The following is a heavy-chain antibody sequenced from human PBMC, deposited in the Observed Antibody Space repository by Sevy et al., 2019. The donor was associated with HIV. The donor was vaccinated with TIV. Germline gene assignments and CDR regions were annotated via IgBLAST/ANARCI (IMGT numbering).Heavy chain of an antibody. CDR1: GYTFTGYY. CDR3: ARGNHHVGAFDI. CDR2: INPNSGGT. J-gene: IGHJ3*02. Sequence: ASVKVSCKASGYTFTGYYMHWVRQAPGQGLEWMGWINPNSGGTNYAQKFQGWVTMTRDTSLSTAYTELSRLSYDATAVYYCARGNHHVGAFDIWGQGTMVTVSS. V-gene: IGHV1-2*04.